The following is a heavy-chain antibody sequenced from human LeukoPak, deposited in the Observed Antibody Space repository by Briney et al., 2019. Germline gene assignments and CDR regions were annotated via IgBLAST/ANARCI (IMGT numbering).Heavy chain of an antibody. CDR2: IYYSGST. D-gene: IGHD3-10*01. V-gene: IGHV4-39*01. J-gene: IGHJ3*02. CDR3: ARRARGAKFGSGAFDI. Sequence: PSETLSLTCTVSGGSISSSTYYWGWIRQPPGKGLEWIGNIYYSGSTYYNPSLKSRITISVDTSKNQFSLKLSSVTAEDTAVYYCARRARGAKFGSGAFDIWGQGTMVTVSS. CDR1: GGSISSSTYY.